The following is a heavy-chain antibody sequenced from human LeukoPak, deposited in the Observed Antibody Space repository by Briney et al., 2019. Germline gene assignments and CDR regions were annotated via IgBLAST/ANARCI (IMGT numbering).Heavy chain of an antibody. CDR1: GYSFTSYW. V-gene: IGHV5-51*01. CDR2: IYPGDSDT. Sequence: GESLKISCKGSGYSFTSYWIGWVRQMPGEGLEWIGIIYPGDSDTRYSPSFQGQVTISADKSISTAYLQWSSLKASDTAMYYCARPRYSYAMYYSDYWGQGTLVTVSS. D-gene: IGHD5-18*01. J-gene: IGHJ4*02. CDR3: ARPRYSYAMYYSDY.